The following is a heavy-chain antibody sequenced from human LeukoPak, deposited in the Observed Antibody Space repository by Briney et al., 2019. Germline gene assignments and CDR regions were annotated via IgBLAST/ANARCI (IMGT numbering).Heavy chain of an antibody. CDR1: GGTFSSYA. CDR3: ASEYSSGWWDTDAFDY. V-gene: IGHV1-69*13. CDR2: IIPIFGTA. D-gene: IGHD6-19*01. Sequence: ASVKVSCKAFGGTFSSYAISWVRQAPGQGLEWMGGIIPIFGTANYAQKFQGRVTITADESTSTAYMELSSLRSEDTAVYYCASEYSSGWWDTDAFDYWGQGTLVTVSS. J-gene: IGHJ4*02.